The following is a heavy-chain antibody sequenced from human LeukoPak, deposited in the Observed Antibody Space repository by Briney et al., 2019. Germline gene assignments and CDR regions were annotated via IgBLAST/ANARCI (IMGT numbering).Heavy chain of an antibody. J-gene: IGHJ4*02. Sequence: GESLKISCKASGYSFTNYWIGWVRQMPGKGLEWMGIIYPGDSDTRYSPSFQSQVTISADKSINTAYLQWSSLKASDTAMYYCASPYPREYCSTSNCYFNYWGQGTLVTVSS. CDR2: IYPGDSDT. CDR1: GYSFTNYW. V-gene: IGHV5-51*01. CDR3: ASPYPREYCSTSNCYFNY. D-gene: IGHD2-2*01.